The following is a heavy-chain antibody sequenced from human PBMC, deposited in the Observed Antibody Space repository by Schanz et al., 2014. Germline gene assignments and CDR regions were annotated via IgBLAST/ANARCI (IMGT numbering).Heavy chain of an antibody. Sequence: QVQLVQSGAEVKKPGASVKVSCKASGYTFTSHGISWVRQAPGQGLEWMGWISAYTNNTNYALKFQGRVTMTRDTSTSTAYMELRSLRSDDTAVYYCARGGYSYALSAFDIWGQGTMXTVSS. CDR1: GYTFTSHG. J-gene: IGHJ3*02. V-gene: IGHV1-18*01. D-gene: IGHD5-18*01. CDR2: ISAYTNNT. CDR3: ARGGYSYALSAFDI.